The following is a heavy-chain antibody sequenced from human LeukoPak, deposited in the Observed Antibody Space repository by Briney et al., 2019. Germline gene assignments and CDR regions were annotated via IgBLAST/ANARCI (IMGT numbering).Heavy chain of an antibody. CDR2: IYYSGST. D-gene: IGHD3-16*01. J-gene: IGHJ4*02. Sequence: SETLSLTCTVSGGSIRSGDYYWSWIRQPPGKGLEWIGSIYYSGSTYYNPSLKSRVTISVDTSKNQFSLKLSSVTAADTAVYYCVRPSGGGGYSSYFDYWGQGTLVTVSS. V-gene: IGHV4-39*01. CDR1: GGSIRSGDYY. CDR3: VRPSGGGGYSSYFDY.